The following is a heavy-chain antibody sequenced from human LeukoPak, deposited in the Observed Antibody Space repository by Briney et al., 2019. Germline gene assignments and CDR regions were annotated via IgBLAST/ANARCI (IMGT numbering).Heavy chain of an antibody. V-gene: IGHV1-2*02. D-gene: IGHD6-19*01. CDR1: GYTFTGYY. CDR2: INPNSGGT. J-gene: IGHJ6*03. Sequence: ASVKVSCKASGYTFTGYYIHWVRQAPGQVLEWMGWINPNSGGTNYAQKFQGRVTMTRDTSISTAYMELSRLRSDDTAVYYCARGFPRFIAVAGTNYYYYMDVWGKGTTVTVSS. CDR3: ARGFPRFIAVAGTNYYYYMDV.